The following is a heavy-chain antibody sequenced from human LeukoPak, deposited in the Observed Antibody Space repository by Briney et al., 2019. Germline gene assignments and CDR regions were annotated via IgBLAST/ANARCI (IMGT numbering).Heavy chain of an antibody. CDR2: ISYDGSNK. CDR1: GFTFSSYA. D-gene: IGHD6-6*01. CDR3: ARESIAARSFDY. Sequence: GRSLRLSCAASGFTFSSYAMHWVRQAPGKGLEWAAVISYDGSNKYYADSVKGRFTISRDNSKNTLYLQMNSLRAEDTAVYYCARESIAARSFDYWGQGTLVTVSS. J-gene: IGHJ4*02. V-gene: IGHV3-30*01.